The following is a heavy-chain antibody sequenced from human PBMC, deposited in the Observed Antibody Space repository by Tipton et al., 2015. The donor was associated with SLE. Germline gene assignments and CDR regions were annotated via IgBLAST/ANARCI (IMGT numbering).Heavy chain of an antibody. CDR3: ARTSYYGLVHS. CDR2: IYYSGNT. D-gene: IGHD3-10*01. Sequence: TLSLTCTVSGASISSHYWGWIRQSPGKGLEWIGYIYYSGNTNYTPSLKSRASISEDTSKNQFSLKLSSVSAADTAVYYCARTSYYGLVHSWGQGTLVTVSS. CDR1: GASISSHY. J-gene: IGHJ4*02. V-gene: IGHV4-59*11.